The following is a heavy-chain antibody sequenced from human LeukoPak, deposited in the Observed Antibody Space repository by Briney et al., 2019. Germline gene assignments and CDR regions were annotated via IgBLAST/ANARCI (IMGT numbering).Heavy chain of an antibody. CDR3: AKSKSPYPMDYIFDF. CDR2: ISNDGSIT. D-gene: IGHD4-11*01. Sequence: PGGSLRLSCAASGFSFSSYGMHWVRQAPGKGLEWMAVISNDGSITKYGDSVKGRFTISRDNSKNTLYVQMNSLRTDDAAVYYCAKSKSPYPMDYIFDFWGQGTLVTVSS. CDR1: GFSFSSYG. V-gene: IGHV3-30*18. J-gene: IGHJ4*02.